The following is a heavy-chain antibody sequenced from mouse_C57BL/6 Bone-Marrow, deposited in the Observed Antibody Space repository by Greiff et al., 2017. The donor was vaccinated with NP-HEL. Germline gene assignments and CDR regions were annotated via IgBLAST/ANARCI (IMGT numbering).Heavy chain of an antibody. Sequence: QVQLKQSGPELVKPGASVKISCKASGYAFSSSWMNWVKQRPGKGLEWIGRIYPGDGDTNYNGKFKGKATLTADKSSSTAYMQLSSLTSEDSAVYFCARLGDYEDYAMDYWGQGTSVTVSS. CDR1: GYAFSSSW. V-gene: IGHV1-82*01. CDR2: IYPGDGDT. CDR3: ARLGDYEDYAMDY. J-gene: IGHJ4*01. D-gene: IGHD2-4*01.